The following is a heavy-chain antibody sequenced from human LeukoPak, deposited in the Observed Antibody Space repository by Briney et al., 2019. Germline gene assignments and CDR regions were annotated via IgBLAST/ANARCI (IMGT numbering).Heavy chain of an antibody. CDR2: FDNSGNR. V-gene: IGHV3-23*05. CDR1: GFSFSSYG. CDR3: TRWSGFGSD. J-gene: IGHJ4*02. D-gene: IGHD3-10*01. Sequence: GGSLGLSCAASGFSFSSYGVTWVRQAPGKGLEWVSDFDNSGNRYYTDSVKGRFTISRDNSENTVFLEMNSLKTEDTAVYYCTRWSGFGSDWGQGTLVTVSS.